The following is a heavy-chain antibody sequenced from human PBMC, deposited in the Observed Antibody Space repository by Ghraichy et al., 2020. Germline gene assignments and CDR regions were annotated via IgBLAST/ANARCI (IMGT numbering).Heavy chain of an antibody. CDR1: GGSFSDYD. CDR2: INDSGSI. CDR3: ARVVFSNNWTPFHLFDP. J-gene: IGHJ5*02. V-gene: IGHV4-34*01. D-gene: IGHD1-1*01. Sequence: SETLSLTCAVYGGSFSDYDWTWIRQPPGKGLEWIGEINDSGSIDYNASLKSRVSISLDTSKNQFSLKLSSVTAADTAVYFCARVVFSNNWTPFHLFDPWGEGTLVIVAS.